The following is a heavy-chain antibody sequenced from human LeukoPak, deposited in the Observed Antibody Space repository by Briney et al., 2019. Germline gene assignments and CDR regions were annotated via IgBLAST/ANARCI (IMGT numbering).Heavy chain of an antibody. Sequence: GGSLRLSCAVSGFTVKKKYMTWARQPPGKGLEWVAVMYSGVYTDYADSVNGRFTISRDNSNNALYLQMNSLRVDDTAEYFCARATDVWSAYQETYHFDSWGQGTLVSVAS. D-gene: IGHD3-3*01. V-gene: IGHV3-66*01. CDR3: ARATDVWSAYQETYHFDS. J-gene: IGHJ4*02. CDR2: MYSGVYT. CDR1: GFTVKKKY.